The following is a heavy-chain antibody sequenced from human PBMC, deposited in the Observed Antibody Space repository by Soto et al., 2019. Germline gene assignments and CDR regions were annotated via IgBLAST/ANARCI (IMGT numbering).Heavy chain of an antibody. J-gene: IGHJ4*02. Sequence: PGGSLRLSCAAAGFTFSSYSMNWVRQAPGKGLEWVSSISSSSSYIYYADSVKGRFTISRDNAKNSLYLQMNSLRAEDTAVYYCATGGIAVAGFDYWGQGTLVTVSS. V-gene: IGHV3-21*01. D-gene: IGHD6-19*01. CDR1: GFTFSSYS. CDR3: ATGGIAVAGFDY. CDR2: ISSSSSYI.